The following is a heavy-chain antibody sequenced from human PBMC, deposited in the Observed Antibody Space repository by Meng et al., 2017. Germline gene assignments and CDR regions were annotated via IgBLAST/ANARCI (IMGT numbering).Heavy chain of an antibody. Sequence: QVQLPQWGAGLLKSSETLSLTCAVYGGSFSGYYWSWIRQPPGKGLEWIGEINHSGSTNYNPSLKSRVTISVDTSKNQFSLKLSSVTAADTAVYYCARGVQCSTSCYIDYWGQGTLVTVSS. CDR2: INHSGST. D-gene: IGHD2-2*02. J-gene: IGHJ4*02. CDR3: ARGVQCSTSCYIDY. V-gene: IGHV4-34*01. CDR1: GGSFSGYY.